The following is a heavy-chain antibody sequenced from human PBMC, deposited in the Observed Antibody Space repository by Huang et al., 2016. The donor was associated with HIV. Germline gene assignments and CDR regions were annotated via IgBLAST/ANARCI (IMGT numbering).Heavy chain of an antibody. CDR1: GGAFRGFS. Sequence: QVQLKQWGAGLLKPSETLSLTCAVYGGAFRGFSWTWIRQFPEKGLVWIGDSNHNGKIIYNPSLSARVTIATDTSKNQFSLHRISVTAADTALYYCARGFNYYASDNLGVYYFDSWGLGTLVTVSP. CDR2: SNHNGKI. D-gene: IGHD3-10*01. J-gene: IGHJ4*02. CDR3: ARGFNYYASDNLGVYYFDS. V-gene: IGHV4-34*02.